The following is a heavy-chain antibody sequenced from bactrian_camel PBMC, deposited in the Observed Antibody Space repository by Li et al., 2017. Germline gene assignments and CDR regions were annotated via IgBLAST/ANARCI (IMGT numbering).Heavy chain of an antibody. CDR2: IRDRDGTT. Sequence: QLVESGGGSVQAGGSLRLSCASSGFSFSRYWMYWVRQAPGKGLEWVSVIRDRDGTTYAASSLKDRFLISRDNAKNTVHLQMNNLRPEDTAVYYCVADMLTHAFGNLGYWGQGTQVTVS. CDR3: VADMLTHAFGNLGY. J-gene: IGHJ6*01. CDR1: GFSFSRYW. D-gene: IGHD1*01. V-gene: IGHV3S25*01.